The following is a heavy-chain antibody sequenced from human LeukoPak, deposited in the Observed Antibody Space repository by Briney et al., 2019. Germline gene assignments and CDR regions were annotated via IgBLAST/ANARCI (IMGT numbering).Heavy chain of an antibody. CDR2: IAGGDEST. Sequence: GGSLRLSCALSGFIFNTNGMNWVRQSPGEGLEWLATIAGGDESTYYADSVKGRFAISRDNSKNTVFLHMNSLRVEDTAVYYCARGVYWSLDYWGQGTPVTVSS. D-gene: IGHD1-1*01. J-gene: IGHJ4*02. CDR1: GFIFNTNG. CDR3: ARGVYWSLDY. V-gene: IGHV3-23*01.